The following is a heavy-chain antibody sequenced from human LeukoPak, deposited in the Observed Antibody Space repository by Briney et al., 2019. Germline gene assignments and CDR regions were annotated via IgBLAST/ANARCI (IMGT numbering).Heavy chain of an antibody. D-gene: IGHD2-2*01. CDR2: ISYDGSNK. CDR1: GFTFSSYA. J-gene: IGHJ4*02. V-gene: IGHV3-30*01. Sequence: GRSLRLSCAASGFTFSSYAMHWVRQAPGMGLEWVAVISYDGSNKYYADSVKGRFTISRDNSKNTLYLQMNSLRAEGTAVYYCAAIDCSSTSCYRGWGQGTLVTVSS. CDR3: AAIDCSSTSCYRG.